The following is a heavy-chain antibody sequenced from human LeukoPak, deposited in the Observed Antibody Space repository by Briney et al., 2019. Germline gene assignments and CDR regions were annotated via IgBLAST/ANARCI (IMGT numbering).Heavy chain of an antibody. CDR1: GFTFSSYA. Sequence: GGSLRLSCAASGFTFSSYAMSWARQAPGKGLEWVSGISGSGGSIYYADSVKGRFTISRDNSKNTLYLQMNSLRVDDTAVYYCAKEITVATVPGDYFDYWGQGTLVTVSS. CDR3: AKEITVATVPGDYFDY. CDR2: ISGSGGSI. D-gene: IGHD4-23*01. J-gene: IGHJ4*02. V-gene: IGHV3-23*01.